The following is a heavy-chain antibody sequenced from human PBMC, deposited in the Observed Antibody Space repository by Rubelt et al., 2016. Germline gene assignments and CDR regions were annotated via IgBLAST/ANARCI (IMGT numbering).Heavy chain of an antibody. V-gene: IGHV3-30*09. Sequence: GQPGRSLRLSCAASGFTFSNYAMHWVRQVPGKGLEWVTVISYDGSNKYYANSVKGLFAISRDNYRNTLYLQMSSLRAEDTAVYYCAKSRAVADPFNYWGQGTLVTVSS. D-gene: IGHD6-19*01. CDR3: AKSRAVADPFNY. CDR2: ISYDGSNK. J-gene: IGHJ4*02. CDR1: GFTFSNYA.